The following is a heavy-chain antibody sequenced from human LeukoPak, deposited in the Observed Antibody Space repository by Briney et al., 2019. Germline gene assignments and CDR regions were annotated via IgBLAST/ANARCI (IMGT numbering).Heavy chain of an antibody. CDR1: GYTFTTYG. V-gene: IGHV1-18*01. CDR2: ISAYNGKT. J-gene: IGHJ5*02. D-gene: IGHD3-9*01. Sequence: ASVKVSCKASGYTFTTYGLSWVRQAPGQGIEWRGWISAYNGKTSYAQKFQGRVTMTTDTSTSTAYMELRSLSSDDTAMYYCAREGKFYDILTGYSTAANWFDPWDQGTLVTVSS. CDR3: AREGKFYDILTGYSTAANWFDP.